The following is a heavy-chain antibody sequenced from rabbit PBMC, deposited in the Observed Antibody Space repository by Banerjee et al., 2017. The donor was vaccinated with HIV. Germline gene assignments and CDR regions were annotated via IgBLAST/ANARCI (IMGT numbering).Heavy chain of an antibody. CDR2: IDPVFGST. V-gene: IGHV1S47*01. CDR1: GFDFSSYG. CDR3: VIGSSGWGDWVFKL. Sequence: QEQLVESGGGLVQPGGSLKLSCKASGFDFSSYGVSWVRQAPGKGLEWIGYIDPVFGSTYYASWVNGRFTISSHNAQNTLYLQLNSLTAADTATYFCVIGSSGWGDWVFKLWGQGTLVTV. D-gene: IGHD4-1*01. J-gene: IGHJ4*01.